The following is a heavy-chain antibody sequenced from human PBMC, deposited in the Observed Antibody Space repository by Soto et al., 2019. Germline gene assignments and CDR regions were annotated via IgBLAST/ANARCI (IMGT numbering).Heavy chain of an antibody. J-gene: IGHJ6*02. CDR2: INHSGST. CDR3: ARALRRCSSTSCGRSPARKGLYYYGMDV. V-gene: IGHV4-34*01. CDR1: GGSFSGYY. D-gene: IGHD2-2*01. Sequence: KPSEILSLTCAVYGGSFSGYYWSWIRQPPGKGLEWIGEINHSGSTNYNPSLKSRVTISVDTSKNQFSLKLSSVTAADTAVYYCARALRRCSSTSCGRSPARKGLYYYGMDVWGQGTTVTVSS.